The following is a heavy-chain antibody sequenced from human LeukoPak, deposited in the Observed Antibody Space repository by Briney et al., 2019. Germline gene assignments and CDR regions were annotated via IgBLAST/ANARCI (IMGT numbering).Heavy chain of an antibody. D-gene: IGHD3-10*01. CDR2: ISYDGSNK. CDR3: ARGLLSYYYGMAV. CDR1: GFTFSTYV. Sequence: GGSLRLSCAASGFTFSTYVMHWVRQAPGKGLDWVAVISYDGSNKYYADSVKGRFTISRDNSKNTLYLQMNSLRVEDTAVYYCARGLLSYYYGMAVWGQGTTVTVSS. V-gene: IGHV3-30-3*01. J-gene: IGHJ6*02.